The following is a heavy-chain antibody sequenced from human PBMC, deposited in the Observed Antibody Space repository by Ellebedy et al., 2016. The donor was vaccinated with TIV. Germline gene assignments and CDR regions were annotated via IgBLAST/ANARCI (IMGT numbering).Heavy chain of an antibody. CDR1: GYRFSVYG. J-gene: IGHJ4*02. D-gene: IGHD2-21*01. Sequence: ASVKVSXXTSGYRFSVYGVSWIRQAPGRGLEWLGWISGRNGDTDYAQKFQGRVTLTTDTATSTAYLDVRSLTSDDTAVYFCARDPGAHCGGNCLHFDYWGQGTLITVSS. CDR3: ARDPGAHCGGNCLHFDY. CDR2: ISGRNGDT. V-gene: IGHV1-18*04.